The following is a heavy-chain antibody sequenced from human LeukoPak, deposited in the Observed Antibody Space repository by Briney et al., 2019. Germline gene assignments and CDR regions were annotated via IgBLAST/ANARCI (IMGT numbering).Heavy chain of an antibody. J-gene: IGHJ4*02. D-gene: IGHD6-19*01. CDR2: ISAYNGNT. CDR1: GYTFTSYG. Sequence: GASVKVSCKASGYTFTSYGISWVRQAPGQGLEWMGWISAYNGNTNYAQKLQGRVTMTTDTSTSTAYMGLRSLRSDDTAVYYCARAPPRPGIAVAGLDYWGQGTLVTVSS. V-gene: IGHV1-18*01. CDR3: ARAPPRPGIAVAGLDY.